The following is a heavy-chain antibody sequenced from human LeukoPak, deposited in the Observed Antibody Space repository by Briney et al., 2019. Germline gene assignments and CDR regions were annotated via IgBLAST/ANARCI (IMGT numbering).Heavy chain of an antibody. CDR2: IYYSGST. D-gene: IGHD2-2*01. CDR1: GGSISSHY. V-gene: IGHV4-59*06. CDR3: ARSPVSSPTGYYFDY. J-gene: IGHJ4*02. Sequence: PSETLSLTCTVSGGSISSHYWSWIRQPPGKGLEWIGYIYYSGSTYYNPSLKSRLTISVDTSKNQFSLKLTSVTAADTAVYYCARSPVSSPTGYYFDYWGQGTLVTVSS.